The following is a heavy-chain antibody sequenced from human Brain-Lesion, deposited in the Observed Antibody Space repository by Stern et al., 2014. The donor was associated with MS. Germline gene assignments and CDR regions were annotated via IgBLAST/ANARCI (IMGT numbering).Heavy chain of an antibody. CDR1: GGSISSSTYY. Sequence: QVQLQESGPGLVKPSETLSLTCTVSGGSISSSTYYWAWIRQPPGKGLVWIGNIHYSGFPYYHPSLKRWVTISVDMSKNQFSLKLSSVTAADTAIYYCARHDSVPRPSQLYSARDRGPGYFDYWGQGTLVTVSS. CDR2: IHYSGFP. V-gene: IGHV4-39*01. J-gene: IGHJ4*02. D-gene: IGHD1-26*01. CDR3: ARHDSVPRPSQLYSARDRGPGYFDY.